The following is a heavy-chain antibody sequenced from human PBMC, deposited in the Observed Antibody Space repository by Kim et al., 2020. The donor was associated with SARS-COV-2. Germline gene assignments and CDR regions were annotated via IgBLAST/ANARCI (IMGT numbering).Heavy chain of an antibody. Sequence: SETLSLTCAVYGGSFSGYYWTWIRQPPGKGLEWIGEITHSGSTNYSPSLKSRVTISADTSKNQFSLKLTSVTAADTAVYYCTRRPADVDWRGRGTPVTVS. V-gene: IGHV4-34*01. CDR2: ITHSGST. CDR3: TRRPADVDW. D-gene: IGHD3-9*01. J-gene: IGHJ4*02. CDR1: GGSFSGYY.